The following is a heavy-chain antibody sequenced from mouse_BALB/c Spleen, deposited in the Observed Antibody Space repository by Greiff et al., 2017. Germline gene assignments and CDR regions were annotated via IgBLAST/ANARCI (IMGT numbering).Heavy chain of an antibody. D-gene: IGHD1-1*01. Sequence: VQLQQSGAELAKPGASVKMSCKASGYTFTSYWMHWVKQRPGQGLEWIGYINPSTGYTEYNQKFKDKATLTADKSSSTAYMQLSSLTSEDSAVYYCARSGSYYYGSSPAWFAYWGQGTLVTVSA. V-gene: IGHV1-7*01. J-gene: IGHJ3*01. CDR1: GYTFTSYW. CDR3: ARSGSYYYGSSPAWFAY. CDR2: INPSTGYT.